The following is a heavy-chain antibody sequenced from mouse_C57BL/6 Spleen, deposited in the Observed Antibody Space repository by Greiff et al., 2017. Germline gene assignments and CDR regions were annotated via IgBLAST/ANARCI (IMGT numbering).Heavy chain of an antibody. V-gene: IGHV14-4*01. CDR3: STTTVVPYCFDY. CDR1: GFNIKDDY. Sequence: VQLQQSGAELVRPGASVKLSCTASGFNIKDDYMHWVKQRPEQGLEWIGWFDPENGDTEYASKFQGKATITADTSSNTAYLQLSSLTSEDTAVYYCSTTTVVPYCFDYWGQGTTLTVSS. J-gene: IGHJ2*01. D-gene: IGHD1-1*01. CDR2: FDPENGDT.